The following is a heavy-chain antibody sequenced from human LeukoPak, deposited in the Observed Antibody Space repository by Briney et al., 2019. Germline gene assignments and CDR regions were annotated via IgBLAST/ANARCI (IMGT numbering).Heavy chain of an antibody. CDR3: ARVGDIAARAFDY. V-gene: IGHV3-21*01. J-gene: IGHJ4*02. D-gene: IGHD6-6*01. CDR1: GFTFSSYT. CDR2: ISSSSSYI. Sequence: GGSLRLSCAASGFTFSSYTINWVRQAPGKGLEWVSSISSSSSYIYYADSVKGRFTISRDNAKNSLYLQMNSLRADDTAVYYCARVGDIAARAFDYWGQGTLVTVSS.